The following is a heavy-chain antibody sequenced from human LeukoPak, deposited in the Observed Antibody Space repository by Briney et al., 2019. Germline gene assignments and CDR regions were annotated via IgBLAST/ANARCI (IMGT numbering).Heavy chain of an antibody. Sequence: NPGGSLRLSCAASGFTFSTAWMSWVRQAPGKGLEWVGRNKSKTDGGTTDYAAPVKGRFTISRDDSKNTLYLQMNSLKTEDTAVYYCTTLSLGIAAPDYWGQGTLVTVSS. CDR3: TTLSLGIAAPDY. D-gene: IGHD6-13*01. CDR1: GFTFSTAW. CDR2: NKSKTDGGTT. V-gene: IGHV3-15*01. J-gene: IGHJ4*02.